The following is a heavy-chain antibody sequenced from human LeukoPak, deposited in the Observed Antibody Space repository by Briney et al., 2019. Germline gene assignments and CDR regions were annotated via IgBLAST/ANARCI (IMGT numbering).Heavy chain of an antibody. D-gene: IGHD5-18*01. V-gene: IGHV5-10-1*01. J-gene: IGHJ4*02. Sequence: GESLKISCKGSGYSFTSYWISWVRQKPGKGLEWMGRVDPSDSYTNYSPSFQGHVTISADKSISTAYLQWSSLKASDTAMYYCARHVRYSYGYGYWGQGTLVTVSS. CDR2: VDPSDSYT. CDR3: ARHVRYSYGYGY. CDR1: GYSFTSYW.